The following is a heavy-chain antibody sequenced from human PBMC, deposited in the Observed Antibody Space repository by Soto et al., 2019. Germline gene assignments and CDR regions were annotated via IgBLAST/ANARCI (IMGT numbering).Heavy chain of an antibody. CDR2: INPNSGGT. D-gene: IGHD7-27*01. CDR1: GYTFTGYY. V-gene: IGHV1-2*02. CDR3: ATSLLGATYYYCGMDV. Sequence: QVQLVQSGAEVKKPGASVKVSCKASGYTFTGYYMHWVRQAPGQGLEWMGWINPNSGGTNYAQKFQGRVTMTRDTSISTAYMELSRLRSDDTAVYYCATSLLGATYYYCGMDVWGQGTTVTVSS. J-gene: IGHJ6*02.